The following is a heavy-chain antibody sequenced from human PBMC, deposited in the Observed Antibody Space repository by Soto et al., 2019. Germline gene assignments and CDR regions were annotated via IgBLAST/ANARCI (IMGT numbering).Heavy chain of an antibody. D-gene: IGHD1-26*01. V-gene: IGHV4-4*08. CDR3: ARDSGSYRFPKSLGP. Sequence: SETLSLTCTVSGGSISSYYWSWIRQPPGKGLEWIGYIYYSGSTYYNPSLKSRVTISVDTSKNQFSLKLSSVTAADTAVYYCARDSGSYRFPKSLGPWGQGTLVTVSS. CDR2: IYYSGST. J-gene: IGHJ5*02. CDR1: GGSISSYY.